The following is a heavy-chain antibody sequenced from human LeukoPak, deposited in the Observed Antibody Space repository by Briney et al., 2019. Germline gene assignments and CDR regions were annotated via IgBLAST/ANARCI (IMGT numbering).Heavy chain of an antibody. D-gene: IGHD3-22*01. J-gene: IGHJ3*02. Sequence: GGSLRLSCAASGFTFSSYGMHGVRQAPGKGQGWVAFIRYDGSNKYYADSVKGRFTISRDNSKNTLYLQMNSLGAEHTAVYYCAKDAWGSYYYDRSGYSNDAFDIWGQGTMVTVSS. CDR3: AKDAWGSYYYDRSGYSNDAFDI. CDR1: GFTFSSYG. V-gene: IGHV3-30*02. CDR2: IRYDGSNK.